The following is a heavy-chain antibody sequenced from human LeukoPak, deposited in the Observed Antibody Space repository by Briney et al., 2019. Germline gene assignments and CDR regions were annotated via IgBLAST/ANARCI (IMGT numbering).Heavy chain of an antibody. J-gene: IGHJ3*02. V-gene: IGHV4-4*07. CDR3: TRDRSALDT. Sequence: PSETLSLTCTVSGVSISSYYWSWLRQPAGKGLEWIGRIYTSGTTNYNPSLKSRVTISVDTSKNQFSLKLSSVTAADTAVYYCTRDRSALDTWGQGTMVTVSS. CDR2: IYTSGTT. CDR1: GVSISSYY.